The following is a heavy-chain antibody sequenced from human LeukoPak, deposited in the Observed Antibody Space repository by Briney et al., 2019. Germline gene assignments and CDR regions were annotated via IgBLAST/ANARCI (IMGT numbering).Heavy chain of an antibody. CDR1: GFTFSNSW. J-gene: IGHJ3*02. V-gene: IGHV3-7*01. CDR2: IKQDGSEK. Sequence: GGSLRLSCAASGFTFSNSWMSWVRQAPGKGLEWVANIKQDGSEKYYVDSVKGRFTISRDNAKNSLYLQMNSLRAEDTAVYYCARWGYDILTGRARHAFDIWGQGTMVTVSS. D-gene: IGHD3-9*01. CDR3: ARWGYDILTGRARHAFDI.